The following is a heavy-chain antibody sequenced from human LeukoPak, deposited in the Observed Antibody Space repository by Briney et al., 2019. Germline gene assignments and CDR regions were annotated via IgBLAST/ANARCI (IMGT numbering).Heavy chain of an antibody. CDR2: ISAYNGNT. CDR1: GYTFTSYG. V-gene: IGHV1-18*01. D-gene: IGHD6-13*01. Sequence: ASVKVSCKASGYTFTSYGISWVRQAPGQGLEWMGWISAYNGNTNYAQKLQGRVTMTTDTSTSTAYMELRSLRSDDTAVYYCARGSPNGAAGTPNWFDPWGQGTLVTVSS. CDR3: ARGSPNGAAGTPNWFDP. J-gene: IGHJ5*02.